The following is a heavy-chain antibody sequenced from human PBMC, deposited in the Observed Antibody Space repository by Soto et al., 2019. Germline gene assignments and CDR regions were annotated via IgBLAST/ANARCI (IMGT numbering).Heavy chain of an antibody. J-gene: IGHJ4*02. CDR2: SSYNGGT. CDR3: ARHRIEVVWRGFVF. Sequence: RSLTCTVSTVSSSFNNSYWGWIRQPPGKGLQWIGSSSYNGGTFYNPSLKGRVVISFDTSKKQSSLQVTSVTAADTAVCFCARHRIEVVWRGFVFSGQGSSVTVS. D-gene: IGHD3-10*01. V-gene: IGHV4-39*01. CDR1: TVSSSFNNSY.